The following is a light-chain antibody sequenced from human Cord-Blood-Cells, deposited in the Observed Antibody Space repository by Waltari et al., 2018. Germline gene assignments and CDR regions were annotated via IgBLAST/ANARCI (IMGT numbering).Light chain of an antibody. CDR2: SNN. CDR3: AAWDDSLNGWV. Sequence: QSVLTQPPSASGTSGQRVTISCSGRSSNIGSNTVTWYQQLPGTAPKPLIYSNNQRPSGVPDRFSGSKSGTSASLAISGLQSEDEADYYCAAWDDSLNGWVFGGGTKLTVL. V-gene: IGLV1-44*01. J-gene: IGLJ3*02. CDR1: SSNIGSNT.